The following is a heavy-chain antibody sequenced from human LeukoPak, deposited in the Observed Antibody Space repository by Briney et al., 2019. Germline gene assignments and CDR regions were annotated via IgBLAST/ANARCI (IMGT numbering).Heavy chain of an antibody. V-gene: IGHV3-30*04. CDR2: ISYDGSNK. Sequence: GGSLRLSCAASGSTFSSYAMHWVRQAPGKGLEWVAVISYDGSNKYYADSVKGRFTISRDNSKNTLYLQMNSLRAEDTAVYYCASRPGSIVGALDYWGQGTLVTVSS. CDR1: GSTFSSYA. CDR3: ASRPGSIVGALDY. D-gene: IGHD1-26*01. J-gene: IGHJ4*02.